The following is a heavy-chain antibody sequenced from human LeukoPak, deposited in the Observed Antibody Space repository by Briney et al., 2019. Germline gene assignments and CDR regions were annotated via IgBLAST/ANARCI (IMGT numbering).Heavy chain of an antibody. CDR2: IYHGGST. V-gene: IGHV4-38-2*02. CDR1: GYSISSGYY. CDR3: ARDLASCAGDCYSDGFDY. J-gene: IGHJ4*02. Sequence: PSETLSLTCTVSGYSISSGYYWGWIRQSPGKGLEWIGSIYHGGSTYYNPSLRSRVIVSVDTSKNHFSLKMSSVTAADTAVYYRARDLASCAGDCYSDGFDYWGQGALVTVSS. D-gene: IGHD2-21*02.